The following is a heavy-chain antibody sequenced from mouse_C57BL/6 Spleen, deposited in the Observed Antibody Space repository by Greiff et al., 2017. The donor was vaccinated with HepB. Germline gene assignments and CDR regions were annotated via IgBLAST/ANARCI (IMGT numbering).Heavy chain of an antibody. D-gene: IGHD1-1*01. Sequence: VQLQQPGAELVMPGASVKLSCKASGYTFTSYWMHWVKQRPGQGLEWIGEIDPSDSYTNYNQKFKGKSTLTVDKSSSTAYMQLSSLTSEDSAVYYCARRGTTVVAPLDYWGQGTTLTVSS. CDR2: IDPSDSYT. V-gene: IGHV1-69*01. CDR3: ARRGTTVVAPLDY. J-gene: IGHJ2*01. CDR1: GYTFTSYW.